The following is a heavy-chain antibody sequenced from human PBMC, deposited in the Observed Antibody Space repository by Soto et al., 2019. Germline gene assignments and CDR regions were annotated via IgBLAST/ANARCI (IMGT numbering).Heavy chain of an antibody. Sequence: GASVKVSCKASGYTFTSYAMHWVRQAPGQRLEWMGWINAGNGNTKYSQKFQGRVTITRDTSASTAYMELSSLRSEDTAVYYCARGDNIVVAHALQYNGLDPWGQGTLVTVSS. CDR1: GYTFTSYA. CDR2: INAGNGNT. V-gene: IGHV1-3*01. J-gene: IGHJ5*02. D-gene: IGHD2-21*01. CDR3: ARGDNIVVAHALQYNGLDP.